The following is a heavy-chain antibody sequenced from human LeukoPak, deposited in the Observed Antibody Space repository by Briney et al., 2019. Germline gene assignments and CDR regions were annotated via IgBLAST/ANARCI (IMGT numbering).Heavy chain of an antibody. Sequence: GASVTVSCKASGYTSTSYYMHWVRQAPGQGLDWMGAINPTGDRTTYTQKFQGRVTMTRDTSTSTVYMEPSSLRSEDTALYYCAREFPGGYFDYWGQGTLLTVSS. CDR2: INPTGDRT. V-gene: IGHV1-46*01. CDR1: GYTSTSYY. D-gene: IGHD3-16*01. CDR3: AREFPGGYFDY. J-gene: IGHJ4*02.